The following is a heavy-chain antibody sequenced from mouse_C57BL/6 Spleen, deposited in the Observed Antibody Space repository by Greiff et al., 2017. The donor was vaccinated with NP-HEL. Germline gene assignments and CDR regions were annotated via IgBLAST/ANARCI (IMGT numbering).Heavy chain of an antibody. Sequence: EVQGVESGGDLVKPGGSLKLSCAASGFTFSSYGMSWVRQTPDSVKGRFTISRDNAKNTLYLQMSSLKSEDTAMYYCARHGLTGYFDYWGQGTTLTVSS. V-gene: IGHV5-6*01. CDR3: ARHGLTGYFDY. D-gene: IGHD4-1*01. CDR1: GFTFSSYG. J-gene: IGHJ2*01.